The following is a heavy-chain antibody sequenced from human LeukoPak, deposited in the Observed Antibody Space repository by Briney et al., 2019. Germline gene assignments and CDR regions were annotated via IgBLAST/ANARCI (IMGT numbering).Heavy chain of an antibody. J-gene: IGHJ3*02. CDR2: IYHSGST. D-gene: IGHD3-22*01. CDR3: ARSGLSGFGDAFDI. Sequence: SETLSLTCAVSGGSISSGGYSWSWIRQPPGKGLEWIGYIYHSGSTYYNPSLKSRVTISVDRSKNQFSLKLSSVTAADTAVYYCARSGLSGFGDAFDIWGQGTMVTVSS. CDR1: GGSISSGGYS. V-gene: IGHV4-30-2*01.